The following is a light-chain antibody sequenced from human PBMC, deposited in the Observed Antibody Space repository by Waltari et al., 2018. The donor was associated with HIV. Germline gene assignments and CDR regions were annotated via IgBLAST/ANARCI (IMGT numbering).Light chain of an antibody. J-gene: IGLJ2*01. Sequence: SYDLTQPPSVSVSAGQTASITCSADKLGTTFVSWYQQKPGQSPVLVIYQDTKRPSGIPERFSGSNSGNTATLRISGTQVMDEADYYCQAWNSGTFFGGGTKVTVL. CDR1: KLGTTF. V-gene: IGLV3-1*01. CDR3: QAWNSGTF. CDR2: QDT.